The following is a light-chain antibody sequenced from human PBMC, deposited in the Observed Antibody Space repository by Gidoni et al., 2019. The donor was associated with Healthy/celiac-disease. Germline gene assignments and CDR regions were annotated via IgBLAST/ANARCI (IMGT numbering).Light chain of an antibody. V-gene: IGKV1D-12*01. Sequence: DIQMTQSPSSVSASVGDRVTITCRASQAISSWLAWYQQKTGKAPKLLIYAASSLKSGVPSRFSGSGSGTDFTLTISSLQPEDFATYYCQQANSFPPSFGPGTKVDIK. CDR1: QAISSW. CDR3: QQANSFPPS. J-gene: IGKJ3*01. CDR2: AAS.